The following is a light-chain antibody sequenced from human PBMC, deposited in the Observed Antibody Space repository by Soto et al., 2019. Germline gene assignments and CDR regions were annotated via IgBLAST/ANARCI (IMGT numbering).Light chain of an antibody. V-gene: IGKV3-15*01. CDR2: GAY. CDR3: QQYNSWPPYS. J-gene: IGKJ2*03. Sequence: EIVMTQSPATLSVSPGERATLSCRASQSVSSNLAWYQQKPGQVPRLLIYGAYARATGIPARFSGSGSGTELTLTISSLQSEDFAVYYCQQYNSWPPYSFGQGTKLEIK. CDR1: QSVSSN.